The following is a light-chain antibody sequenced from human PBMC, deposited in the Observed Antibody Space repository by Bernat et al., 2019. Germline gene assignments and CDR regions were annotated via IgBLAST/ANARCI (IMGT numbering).Light chain of an antibody. CDR2: DVS. V-gene: IGLV2-14*01. Sequence: SAPPQPASVSGSPGQSITISCTGTSSDVGGYNYVSWYQQHPGKAPKLMIYDVSNRPSGVSNRFSGSKSGNTASLTISGLQAEDEADYYCSSYTSSSTLVVFGGGTKLTVL. CDR1: SSDVGGYNY. CDR3: SSYTSSSTLVV. J-gene: IGLJ2*01.